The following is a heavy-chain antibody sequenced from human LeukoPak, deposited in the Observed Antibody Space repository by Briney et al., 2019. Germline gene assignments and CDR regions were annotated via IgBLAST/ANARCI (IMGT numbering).Heavy chain of an antibody. Sequence: SETLSLTCAVYGGSFSGYYWSWIRQPPGKGLEWIGYIYYTGSTNNTSLKSRVTISVDTSKNQFSLKLSSVTAADTAVYYCARAGSYRGYFDYWGQGTLVTVSS. V-gene: IGHV4-59*01. CDR1: GGSFSGYY. D-gene: IGHD1-26*01. CDR3: ARAGSYRGYFDY. CDR2: IYYTGST. J-gene: IGHJ4*02.